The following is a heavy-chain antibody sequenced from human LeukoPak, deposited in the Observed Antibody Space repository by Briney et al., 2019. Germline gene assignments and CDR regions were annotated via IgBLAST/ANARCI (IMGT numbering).Heavy chain of an antibody. CDR2: IKQDGSEK. J-gene: IGHJ5*02. D-gene: IGHD3-9*01. Sequence: PGGSLRLSCAASGFTFSSYWMSWVRQAPGKGLEWVANIKQDGSEKYYVDSVKGRFTISRDNAKNSLYLQMHSMRAEGTAVYYCARDVGGYYDILTGYSGIWFDLWGQGTLVSVSS. CDR3: ARDVGGYYDILTGYSGIWFDL. CDR1: GFTFSSYW. V-gene: IGHV3-7*01.